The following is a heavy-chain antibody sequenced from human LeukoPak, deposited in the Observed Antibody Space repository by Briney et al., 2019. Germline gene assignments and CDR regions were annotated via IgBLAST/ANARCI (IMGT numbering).Heavy chain of an antibody. CDR3: ARDSYSSSWSGLFDY. V-gene: IGHV3-7*01. CDR1: GFTFSSYG. J-gene: IGHJ4*02. D-gene: IGHD6-13*01. Sequence: GGSLRLSCAASGFTFSSYGMHWVRQAPGKGLEWVANIKQDGSAKYYVDSVKGRFTISRDNAKNSLYLQMSSLRAEDTAVYYCARDSYSSSWSGLFDYWGQGTLVTVSS. CDR2: IKQDGSAK.